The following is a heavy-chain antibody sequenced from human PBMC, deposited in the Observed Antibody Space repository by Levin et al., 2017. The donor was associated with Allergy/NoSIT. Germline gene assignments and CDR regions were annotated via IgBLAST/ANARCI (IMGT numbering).Heavy chain of an antibody. J-gene: IGHJ5*01. V-gene: IGHV3-11*05. CDR1: GFTFSDYY. CDR3: ARVLSQVVNWFDS. D-gene: IGHD3-16*02. Sequence: GESLKISCAASGFTFSDYYMSWIRQAPGKGLEWVSYISSSSSYTNYADSVKGRFTISRDNAKNSLYLQMNSLRAEDTAVYYCARVLSQVVNWFDSWGQGTLVTVSS. CDR2: ISSSSSYT.